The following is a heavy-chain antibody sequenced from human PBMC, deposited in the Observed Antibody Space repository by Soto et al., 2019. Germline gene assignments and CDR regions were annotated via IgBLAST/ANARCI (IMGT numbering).Heavy chain of an antibody. J-gene: IGHJ4*02. D-gene: IGHD4-4*01. CDR1: GFTFSNYE. CDR2: ISDGGGTI. CDR3: ATFPRSSKRGY. V-gene: IGHV3-48*03. Sequence: GGSLRLSCAASGFTFSNYEMNWVRQAPGKGLEWVSYISDGGGTIYYADSVKGRFTISRDNAKNSLYLQMNSLGAEDTAVYYCATFPRSSKRGYWGQGTLVTVSS.